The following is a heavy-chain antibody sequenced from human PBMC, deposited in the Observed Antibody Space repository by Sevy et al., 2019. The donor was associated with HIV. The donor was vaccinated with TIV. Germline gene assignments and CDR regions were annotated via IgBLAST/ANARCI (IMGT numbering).Heavy chain of an antibody. CDR2: LSFGWGKI. D-gene: IGHD2-8*01. Sequence: GGPLRLSCAASGFAFYDYSMSWIRQAPGKGLEWVATLSFGWGKINYADSVKGRFTISRDNSKNSFYLQMDNLRVGDTALYYCAREGCTRPHDYWGQGTRVTVSS. CDR3: AREGCTRPHDY. V-gene: IGHV3-23*01. CDR1: GFAFYDYS. J-gene: IGHJ4*02.